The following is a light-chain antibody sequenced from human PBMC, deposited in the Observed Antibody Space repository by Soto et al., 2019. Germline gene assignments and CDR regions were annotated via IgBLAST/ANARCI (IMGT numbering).Light chain of an antibody. CDR3: QQYGNSPFT. CDR1: QSISSSY. Sequence: EIVLTQSPGTLSLSPGERATLSCRASQSISSSYLSWYQQKPGQAPRLLIFGASSRATDIPDRFSGSGSETDCTLTISRLEPEDFAVYYCQQYGNSPFTFGPGTKVDIK. V-gene: IGKV3-20*01. J-gene: IGKJ3*01. CDR2: GAS.